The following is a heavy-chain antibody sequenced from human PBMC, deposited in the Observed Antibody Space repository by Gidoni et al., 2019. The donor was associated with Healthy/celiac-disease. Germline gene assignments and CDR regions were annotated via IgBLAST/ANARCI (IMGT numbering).Heavy chain of an antibody. CDR2: INHSGST. CDR3: ARGSGYSSSSEDYFDY. V-gene: IGHV4-34*01. J-gene: IGHJ4*02. CDR1: GGSFIGYY. D-gene: IGHD6-6*01. Sequence: QVQLQQWGAGLFKPSETLSLTCAVYGGSFIGYYWSWIRQPPGKGLEWIGEINHSGSTNSNPSLKSRVTISVDTSKNQFSLKLSAVTAADTAVYYCARGSGYSSSSEDYFDYWGQGTLVTVSS.